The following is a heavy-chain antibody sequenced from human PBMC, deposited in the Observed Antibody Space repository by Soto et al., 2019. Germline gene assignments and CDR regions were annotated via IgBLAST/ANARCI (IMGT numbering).Heavy chain of an antibody. V-gene: IGHV4-59*08. Sequence: PSETLSLTCTVSGGSISSYYWSWIRQPPGKGLEWIGYIYYSESTNYNPSLKSRVIISVDTSKNQFSLKLMSVTAADTAVYYCARHFVAVVIKGWGYWGQGTLVTVSS. J-gene: IGHJ4*02. CDR1: GGSISSYY. CDR3: ARHFVAVVIKGWGY. CDR2: IYYSEST. D-gene: IGHD3-22*01.